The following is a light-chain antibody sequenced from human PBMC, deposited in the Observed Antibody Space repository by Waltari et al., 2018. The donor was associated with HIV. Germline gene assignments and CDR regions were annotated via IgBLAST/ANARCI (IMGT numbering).Light chain of an antibody. CDR2: SVN. CDR1: GSDISSYDF. CDR3: SSYTSPNSLL. Sequence: QSALTQPASLSGFPGQSITISCTGRGSDISSYDFVSWYRQDPGKAPQLVMYSVNSRPSEICSRVSGLKSGNTASRRISGLQFEDEADYYCSSYTSPNSLLFGGGTKLTV. J-gene: IGLJ3*02. V-gene: IGLV2-14*01.